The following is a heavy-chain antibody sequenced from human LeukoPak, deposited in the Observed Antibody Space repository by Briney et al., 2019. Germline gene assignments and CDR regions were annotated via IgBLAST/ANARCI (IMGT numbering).Heavy chain of an antibody. Sequence: PGGSLRLSCAASGFTFNGYGMHWVRQAPGKGLEWVALISYDGSSKYYTDSVKGRFTISRDNSKNTLSLQMNSLRVEDTAVYFCARDVDVGALYHFYGMDVWGQGTTVTVSS. CDR1: GFTFNGYG. V-gene: IGHV3-30*03. CDR3: ARDVDVGALYHFYGMDV. D-gene: IGHD1-26*01. CDR2: ISYDGSSK. J-gene: IGHJ6*02.